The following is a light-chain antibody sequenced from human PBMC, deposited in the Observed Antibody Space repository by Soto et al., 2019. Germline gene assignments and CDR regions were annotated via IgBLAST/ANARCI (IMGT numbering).Light chain of an antibody. J-gene: IGLJ3*02. CDR2: EVS. Sequence: QSALTQPASVSGSPGQSIAISCTGTSTDVGGYKYVSWYQQHPGKAPKLMIYEVSNRPSGVSDRFSGAKSGNTASLTISGLQAEDEADYYCSSYASDNTVVFGGGTKVTVL. V-gene: IGLV2-14*01. CDR3: SSYASDNTVV. CDR1: STDVGGYKY.